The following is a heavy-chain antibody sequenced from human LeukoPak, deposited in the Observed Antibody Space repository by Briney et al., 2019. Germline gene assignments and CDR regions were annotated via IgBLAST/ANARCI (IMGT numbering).Heavy chain of an antibody. CDR3: ARGGGLGYCSGGSCYAVFDY. D-gene: IGHD2-15*01. V-gene: IGHV4-34*01. Sequence: SETLSLTCAVYGGSFSGYYWSWIRQPPGKGLEWIGEINHSGSTNYNPSLKSRVTISVDRSKNQFSLKLSSVTAADTAVYYCARGGGLGYCSGGSCYAVFDYWGQGTLVTVSS. CDR1: GGSFSGYY. CDR2: INHSGST. J-gene: IGHJ4*02.